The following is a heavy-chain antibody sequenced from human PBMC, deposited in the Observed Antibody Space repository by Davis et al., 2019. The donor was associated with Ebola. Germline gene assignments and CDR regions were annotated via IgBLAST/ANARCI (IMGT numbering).Heavy chain of an antibody. J-gene: IGHJ4*02. CDR2: IYPGDSDT. CDR1: GYSFTTYW. CDR3: ARQESRYGSSDY. D-gene: IGHD5-18*01. Sequence: GESLKTSCNGSGYSFTTYWHAWVRQTPAKGLEWMVSIYPGDSDTRYSPSFEGQVTISVDRSISTAYLQWSSLKASDIAMYYCARQESRYGSSDYWGQGTLVTVSS. V-gene: IGHV5-51*01.